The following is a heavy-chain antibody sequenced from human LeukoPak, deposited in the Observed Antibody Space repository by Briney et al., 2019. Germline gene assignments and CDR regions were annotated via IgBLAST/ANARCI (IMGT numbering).Heavy chain of an antibody. CDR1: GFTFSSYA. D-gene: IGHD5-12*01. V-gene: IGHV3-23*01. Sequence: GGSLRLSCAASGFTFSSYAMSWVRQAPGKGLEWVSAISGSGGSTYYADSVKGRFTISRDNSKNTLYLQMNSLRAEDTAVYYCANSLGPQTATRRLFDYWGQGTLVTVSS. CDR3: ANSLGPQTATRRLFDY. CDR2: ISGSGGST. J-gene: IGHJ4*02.